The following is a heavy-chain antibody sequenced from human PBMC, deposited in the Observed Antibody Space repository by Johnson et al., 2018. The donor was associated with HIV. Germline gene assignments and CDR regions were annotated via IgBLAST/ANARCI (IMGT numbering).Heavy chain of an antibody. V-gene: IGHV3-30-3*01. J-gene: IGHJ3*02. CDR3: ARYHYYDSRLNDAFDI. CDR1: GFTFSSYA. Sequence: QVQLVESGGGLVQPGGSLTLSCAASGFTFSSYAMHWVRQAPGKGLEWVAVISYDGSNKYYADSVKGRFTISRDNAKNSLYLQMNSLRAEDTAVYYCARYHYYDSRLNDAFDIWGQGTMVTVSS. CDR2: ISYDGSNK. D-gene: IGHD3-22*01.